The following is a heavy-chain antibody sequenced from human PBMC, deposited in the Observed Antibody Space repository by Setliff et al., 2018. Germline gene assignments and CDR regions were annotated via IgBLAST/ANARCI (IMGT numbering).Heavy chain of an antibody. CDR1: GDSINSGNYY. V-gene: IGHV4-61*09. J-gene: IGHJ4*02. CDR2: IYTSGST. CDR3: ARGARLRYYDSSGYYDAANDY. D-gene: IGHD3-22*01. Sequence: PSETLSLTCAVSGDSINSGNYYWTWIRQPAGKGLERIGHIYTSGSTNYNPSLKSRVTISVDTSKNQFSLKLSSVTAADTAVYYCARGARLRYYDSSGYYDAANDYWGQGTLVTVSS.